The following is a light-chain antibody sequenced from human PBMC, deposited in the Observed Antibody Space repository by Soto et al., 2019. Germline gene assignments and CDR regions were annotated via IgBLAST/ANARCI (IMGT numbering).Light chain of an antibody. CDR1: QSVSSNF. V-gene: IGKV3-20*01. Sequence: EIVLTQSPGTLSLSPGEGATLSCRASQSVSSNFLAWYQQKPGQAPRLLIYDASSRATGIPDRFSGSGSGTEFTLTISRLEPEDFALYYCQQYGSAPSTFGQGTRLEIK. CDR3: QQYGSAPST. J-gene: IGKJ5*01. CDR2: DAS.